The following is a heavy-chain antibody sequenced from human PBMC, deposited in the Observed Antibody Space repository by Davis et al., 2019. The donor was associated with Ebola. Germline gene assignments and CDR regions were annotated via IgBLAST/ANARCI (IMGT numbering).Heavy chain of an antibody. J-gene: IGHJ4*02. CDR3: ARSIQVLGATGPGY. CDR1: GYTFTSYD. V-gene: IGHV1-8*01. CDR2: MNPNSGNT. D-gene: IGHD1-26*01. Sequence: AASVKVSCNASGYTFTSYDINWVRQAAGQGLEWMGWMNPNSGNTGYAQKFQGRVTMTRDTSISTAYMELSGLGSDDTAVFYCARSIQVLGATGPGYWGQGTRVTVSS.